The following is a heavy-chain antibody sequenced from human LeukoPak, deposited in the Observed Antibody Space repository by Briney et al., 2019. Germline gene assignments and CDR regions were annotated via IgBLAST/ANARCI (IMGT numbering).Heavy chain of an antibody. Sequence: SVKVSCKASGGTFSSYAISWVRQAPGQGLEWMGRIIPILGIANYAQKFQGRVTITADKSTSTAYMELSSPRSEDTAVYYCARELRLNYDSSGYYPSSLGYWGQGTLVTVSS. CDR3: ARELRLNYDSSGYYPSSLGY. J-gene: IGHJ4*02. CDR1: GGTFSSYA. V-gene: IGHV1-69*04. D-gene: IGHD3-22*01. CDR2: IIPILGIA.